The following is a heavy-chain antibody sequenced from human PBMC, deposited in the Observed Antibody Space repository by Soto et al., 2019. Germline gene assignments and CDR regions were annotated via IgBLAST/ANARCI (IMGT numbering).Heavy chain of an antibody. J-gene: IGHJ6*03. Sequence: SLRLSCAASGFTFDDYAMHWVRQAPGKGLEWVSGISWNSGSIGYADSVKGRFTISRDNAKNSLYLQMNSLRAEDTALYYCAKVGSLYYYYMDVWGKGTTVTVSS. CDR2: ISWNSGSI. CDR1: GFTFDDYA. CDR3: AKVGSLYYYYMDV. V-gene: IGHV3-9*01.